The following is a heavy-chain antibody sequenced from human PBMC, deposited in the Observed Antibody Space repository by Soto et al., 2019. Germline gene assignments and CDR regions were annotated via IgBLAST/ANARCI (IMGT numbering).Heavy chain of an antibody. CDR2: IYYLGST. D-gene: IGHD2-21*02. CDR1: GGTISGYH. J-gene: IGHJ4*02. Sequence: SETLSLTCSISGGTISGYHWNWIRQTPGKGVEWIGYIYYLGSTNYNPSLKSRVTISVDTSKNQFSLKLSSVTAADTAVYYCARDYCGGDCPFDYWGQGTLVTVSS. CDR3: ARDYCGGDCPFDY. V-gene: IGHV4-59*01.